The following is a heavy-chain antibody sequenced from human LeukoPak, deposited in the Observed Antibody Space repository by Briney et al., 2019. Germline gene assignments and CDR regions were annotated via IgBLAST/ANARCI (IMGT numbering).Heavy chain of an antibody. CDR1: GGSFSGYY. V-gene: IGHV4-34*01. CDR3: AKLVTGTMGY. CDR2: INHSGST. J-gene: IGHJ4*02. D-gene: IGHD1/OR15-1a*01. Sequence: SETLSLTCAVYGGSFSGYYWSGVRQPPGKGLEWIGQINHSGSTNYNPSLKSRVTISVDTSKNQFSLKLSSVTAADTAVYYCAKLVTGTMGYWGQGTLVTVSS.